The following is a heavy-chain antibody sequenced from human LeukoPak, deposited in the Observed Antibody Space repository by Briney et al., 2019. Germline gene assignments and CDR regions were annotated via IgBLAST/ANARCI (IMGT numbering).Heavy chain of an antibody. CDR2: IYPGDSDT. V-gene: IGHV5-51*01. CDR1: GYSFTSYW. D-gene: IGHD4-17*01. CDR3: ARLSVTTSRYFDY. J-gene: IGHJ4*02. Sequence: GESLKISCMGSGYSFTSYWIGWVRQMPGKGLEWMGIIYPGDSDTRYSPSFQGQVTISADKSISTAYLQWSSLKASDTAMYYRARLSVTTSRYFDYWGQGTLVTVSS.